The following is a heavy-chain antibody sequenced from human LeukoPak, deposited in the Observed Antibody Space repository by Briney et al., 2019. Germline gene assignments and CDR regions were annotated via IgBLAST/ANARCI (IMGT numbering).Heavy chain of an antibody. Sequence: PGGSLRLSCAASGFTFSSYSMNWVRQAPGKGLEWVSYISSGSSTICYADSVKGRFTISRDNAKNSLYLQMNSLRAEDTAVYYCAREVAATYWGQGTLVTVSS. CDR2: ISSGSSTI. V-gene: IGHV3-48*01. CDR1: GFTFSSYS. CDR3: AREVAATY. D-gene: IGHD2-15*01. J-gene: IGHJ4*02.